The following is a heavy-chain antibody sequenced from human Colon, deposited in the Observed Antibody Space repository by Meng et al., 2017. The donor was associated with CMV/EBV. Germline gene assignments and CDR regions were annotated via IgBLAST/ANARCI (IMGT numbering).Heavy chain of an antibody. Sequence: VPLQQWGAGLLKASEALSLTCALYGGSFTNYYWSWIRQPPGKGLEWIAEINHSGTTYYTPPLKSRVTLSLDSSTNQFSLKLSSVTAADAAIYYCARGWVRDRSSLHFDYWGQGTLVTVSS. CDR1: GGSFTNYY. D-gene: IGHD6-6*01. J-gene: IGHJ4*02. V-gene: IGHV4-34*01. CDR2: INHSGTT. CDR3: ARGWVRDRSSLHFDY.